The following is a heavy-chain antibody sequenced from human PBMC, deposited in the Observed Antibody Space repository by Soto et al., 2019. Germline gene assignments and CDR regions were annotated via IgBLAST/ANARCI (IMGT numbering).Heavy chain of an antibody. CDR2: VSGDGSST. J-gene: IGHJ6*02. V-gene: IGHV3-74*01. D-gene: IGHD3-9*01. Sequence: GGSLRLSCAASGFTFSSSWMHWVRQAPGKGLVWVSRVSGDGSSTNYADSVKGRFTISRDNAKNTLYLQMNSLRAEDTAVYYWASRPDYDILTGSFYYYYGMDVWGQGTTVTVSS. CDR1: GFTFSSSW. CDR3: ASRPDYDILTGSFYYYYGMDV.